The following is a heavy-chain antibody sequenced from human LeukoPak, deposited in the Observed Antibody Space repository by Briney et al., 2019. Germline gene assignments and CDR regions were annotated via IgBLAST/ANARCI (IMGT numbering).Heavy chain of an antibody. Sequence: GGSLRLSCAASGFTFSSYGMHWVRQAPGKGLEWVAVISYDGSNRYYADSVKGRFTISRDNSKNTLYLQMNSLRAEDTAVYYCAKSPIGYWGDFYYGMDVWGKGTTVTVSS. CDR1: GFTFSSYG. CDR3: AKSPIGYWGDFYYGMDV. J-gene: IGHJ6*04. V-gene: IGHV3-30*18. CDR2: ISYDGSNR. D-gene: IGHD2-15*01.